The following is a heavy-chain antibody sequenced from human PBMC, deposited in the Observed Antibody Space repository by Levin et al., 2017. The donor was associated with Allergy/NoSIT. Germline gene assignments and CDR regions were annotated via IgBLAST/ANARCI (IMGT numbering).Heavy chain of an antibody. V-gene: IGHV3-43D*04. D-gene: IGHD2-15*01. J-gene: IGHJ4*02. CDR1: GFTFGDYA. Sequence: GGSLRLSCAASGFTFGDYAMHWVRQAPGKGLEWVSLISWDGGSTYYGDSVKGRFIISRDNGKNSLYLRLNSLRGDDTALYYCAKGRDRRSCSGGSCYSLDSWGQGALVTVSS. CDR2: ISWDGGST. CDR3: AKGRDRRSCSGGSCYSLDS.